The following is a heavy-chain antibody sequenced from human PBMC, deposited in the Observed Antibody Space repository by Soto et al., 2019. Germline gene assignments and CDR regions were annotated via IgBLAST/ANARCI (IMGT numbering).Heavy chain of an antibody. V-gene: IGHV4-39*01. CDR3: ARQRTTVVTQAYFDH. CDR2: IYYSGRT. J-gene: IGHJ4*02. D-gene: IGHD2-21*02. CDR1: GESISSSSYY. Sequence: SDTLALRCIVSGESISSSSYYWGWIRQPPGKGLEWIGSIYYSGRTYYNPSFKSRVTISIDTSKNQFSLKLSSVTATDTAVYYCARQRTTVVTQAYFDHWGQRALVTVSS.